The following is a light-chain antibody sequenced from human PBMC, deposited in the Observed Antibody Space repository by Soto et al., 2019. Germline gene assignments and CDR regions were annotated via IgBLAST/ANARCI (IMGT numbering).Light chain of an antibody. CDR2: AAS. CDR1: QGISRR. CDR3: QQTNSFPIT. Sequence: DLPMTQSPSSVSASVGDRVTITCRASQGISRRLAWYQQKPGKAPKLLIYAASSLQSGVPSRFSGSGSGTDFTLTISSLQPEDFATYFCQQTNSFPITFGQGTRLEIK. J-gene: IGKJ5*01. V-gene: IGKV1-12*01.